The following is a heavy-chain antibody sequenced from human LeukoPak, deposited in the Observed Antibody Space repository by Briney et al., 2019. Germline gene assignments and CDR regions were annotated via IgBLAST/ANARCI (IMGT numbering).Heavy chain of an antibody. CDR1: GGSISSGNW. J-gene: IGHJ4*02. V-gene: IGHV4-4*02. D-gene: IGHD3-22*01. CDR2: IYHSGST. Sequence: PSGTLSLTCAVSGGSISSGNWWSWVRQPPGKGLEWIGEIYHSGSTNYNPPLKSRVTISIGKSKNQFSLKLKSVTAADTAVYYCARGGHYYDSSGYYDLPFDYWGQGTLVTVSS. CDR3: ARGGHYYDSSGYYDLPFDY.